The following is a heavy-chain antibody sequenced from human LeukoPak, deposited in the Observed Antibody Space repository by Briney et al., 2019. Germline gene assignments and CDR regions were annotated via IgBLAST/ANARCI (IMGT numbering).Heavy chain of an antibody. CDR2: ISYDGSNK. CDR3: ARDPAFGSGCFDY. D-gene: IGHD6-19*01. V-gene: IGHV3-30*03. CDR1: GFTFSSYC. Sequence: GRSLRLSCAASGFTFSSYCMHWVRQAPGKGLEWVAVISYDGSNKSYADSVKGRFTISRDNSKNTLYLQMNSLRGEDTAVYYCARDPAFGSGCFDYWGQGTLVTVSS. J-gene: IGHJ4*02.